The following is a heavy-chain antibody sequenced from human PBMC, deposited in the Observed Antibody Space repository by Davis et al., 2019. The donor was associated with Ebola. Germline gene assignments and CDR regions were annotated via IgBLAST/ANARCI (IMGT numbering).Heavy chain of an antibody. CDR1: GFTFSSYG. CDR2: IRYDGSNK. CDR3: AKDGEYSSSWYVYYYYMDV. V-gene: IGHV3-30*02. D-gene: IGHD6-13*01. J-gene: IGHJ6*03. Sequence: GESLKISCAASGFTFSSYGMHWVRQAPGKGLEWVAFIRYDGSNKYYADSVKGRFTISRDNSKNTLYLQMNSLRAEDTAVYYCAKDGEYSSSWYVYYYYMDVWGKGTTVTVSS.